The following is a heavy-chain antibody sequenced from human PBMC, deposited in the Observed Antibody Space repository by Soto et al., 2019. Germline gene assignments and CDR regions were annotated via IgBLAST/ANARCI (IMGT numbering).Heavy chain of an antibody. CDR3: ARDDLAVAGAFLDY. CDR1: VYTFTSHG. CDR2: ISGYSGNT. V-gene: IGHV1-18*01. J-gene: IGHJ4*02. Sequence: QVQVVQSGAEVKKPGASVRVSCTAYVYTFTSHGVNWVRQAPGQGLEWMGWISGYSGNTKYSHKFRGRITMTMDTSTSTAYMEVRSLRSDDTAVYYCARDDLAVAGAFLDYWGQGTPVTVSS. D-gene: IGHD6-19*01.